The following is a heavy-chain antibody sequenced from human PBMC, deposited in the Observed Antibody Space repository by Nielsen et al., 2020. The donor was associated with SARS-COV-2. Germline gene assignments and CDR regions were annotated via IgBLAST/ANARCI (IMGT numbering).Heavy chain of an antibody. J-gene: IGHJ6*02. D-gene: IGHD6-19*01. CDR2: INHSGST. CDR1: GGSFSGYY. V-gene: IGHV4-34*01. Sequence: SETLSLTCAVYGGSFSGYYWSWIRQPPGKGLEWIGEINHSGSTNYNPSLKSRVTISVDTSKNQFSLKLSSVTAADTAVYYCARHTRQQWLVPYYYYGMDVWGQGTTVTVSS. CDR3: ARHTRQQWLVPYYYYGMDV.